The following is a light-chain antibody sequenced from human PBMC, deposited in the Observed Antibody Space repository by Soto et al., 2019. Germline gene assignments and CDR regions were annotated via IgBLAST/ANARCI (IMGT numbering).Light chain of an antibody. CDR3: QQYNKWPPLT. CDR2: DAF. J-gene: IGKJ4*01. V-gene: IGKV3-15*01. CDR1: QSVGSK. Sequence: EVVMTQSPATLSVSPGERATLSCRASQSVGSKLACYQQKPGQAPRLLIFDAFTRATGIPARFSGSGSGTEFTLFISSLQSEDFAVYYCQQYNKWPPLTFGGGTKVEI.